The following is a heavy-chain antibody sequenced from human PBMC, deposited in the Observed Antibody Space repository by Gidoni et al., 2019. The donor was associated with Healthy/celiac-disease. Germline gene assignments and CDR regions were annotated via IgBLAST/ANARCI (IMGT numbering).Heavy chain of an antibody. CDR3: ARLSLKGRYYFDY. Sequence: QVQLVQSGAEVKKPGASVKVSCTASGYTFTGYYMHWVRQAPGQGLEWMGWINPNSGGTNYAQKFQGWVTMTRDTSISTAYMELSRLRSDDTAVYYCARLSLKGRYYFDYWGQGTLVTVSS. CDR2: INPNSGGT. V-gene: IGHV1-2*04. CDR1: GYTFTGYY. D-gene: IGHD3-22*01. J-gene: IGHJ4*02.